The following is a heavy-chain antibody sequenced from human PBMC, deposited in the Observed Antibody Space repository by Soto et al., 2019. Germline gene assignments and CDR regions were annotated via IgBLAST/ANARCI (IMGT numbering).Heavy chain of an antibody. J-gene: IGHJ5*02. Sequence: GGSLRLSCAASGFTVSSSQMTWVRQAPGKALEWVSLIFIGGTTQYAVSVKGRFTISRDYSRNTVFLQMNSLRAEDTAVYFCAILVPYAWGTFPFSHNVSAPWAQGTLVTVSP. CDR1: GFTVSSSQ. CDR3: AILVPYAWGTFPFSHNVSAP. D-gene: IGHD2-2*01. CDR2: IFIGGTT. V-gene: IGHV3-53*01.